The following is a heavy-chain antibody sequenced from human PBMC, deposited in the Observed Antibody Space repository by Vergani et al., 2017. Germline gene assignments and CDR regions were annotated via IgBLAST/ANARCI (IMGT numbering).Heavy chain of an antibody. CDR3: AVRGEYCSGGSCYYFDY. J-gene: IGHJ4*02. CDR2: INPNSGGT. V-gene: IGHV1-2*04. Sequence: QVQLVQSGAEVKKPGASVKVSCKASGYTFTGYYMHWVRQAPGQGLEWMGWINPNSGGTNYAQKFQGWVTMTRDTSISTAYMELSRLRSDDTAVYYCAVRGEYCSGGSCYYFDYWGQGTLVTVSS. D-gene: IGHD2-15*01. CDR1: GYTFTGYY.